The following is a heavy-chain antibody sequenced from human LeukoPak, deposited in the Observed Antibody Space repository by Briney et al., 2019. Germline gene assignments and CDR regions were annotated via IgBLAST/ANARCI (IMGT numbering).Heavy chain of an antibody. CDR3: ASGGWSGDGYYYYYIDV. J-gene: IGHJ6*03. CDR1: GFTFSSYW. Sequence: PGGSLRLSCAASGFTFSSYWMHWVRQAPGKGLVWVSRINSDGSSTSYADSVKGRFTISRDNAKNTLYMQMNSLRGEDTAVYYCASGGWSGDGYYYYYIDVWGKGTTVTVSS. CDR2: INSDGSST. D-gene: IGHD7-27*01. V-gene: IGHV3-74*01.